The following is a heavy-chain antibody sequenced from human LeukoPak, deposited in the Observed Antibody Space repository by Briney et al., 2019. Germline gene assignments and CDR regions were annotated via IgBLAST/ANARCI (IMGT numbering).Heavy chain of an antibody. D-gene: IGHD2-21*02. V-gene: IGHV3-30*02. CDR2: IWFDGSNK. CDR3: AKECGGGCSDDY. Sequence: GGPLRLSCAASGFTFSAYGMHWVRRAPGKGLEWVAFIWFDGSNKYYADSVKGRFTISRDNSKNTLYLQMNSLRLEDTAVFYCAKECGGGCSDDYWGQGTLVTVSS. J-gene: IGHJ4*02. CDR1: GFTFSAYG.